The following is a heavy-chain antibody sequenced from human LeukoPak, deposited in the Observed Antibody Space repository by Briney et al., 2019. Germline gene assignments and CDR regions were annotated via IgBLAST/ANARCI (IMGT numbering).Heavy chain of an antibody. CDR3: ARWGSGYNLFDY. CDR1: GFIFEDYG. V-gene: IGHV3-20*04. D-gene: IGHD3-3*01. Sequence: GGSLRLSCAPSGFIFEDYGMHWVRQAPGKGLEWVSGINWNGGSTGYADSVKGRFTISRDNAKNSLYLQMNSLRAEDTTLYYCARWGSGYNLFDYWGQGILVTVSS. CDR2: INWNGGST. J-gene: IGHJ4*02.